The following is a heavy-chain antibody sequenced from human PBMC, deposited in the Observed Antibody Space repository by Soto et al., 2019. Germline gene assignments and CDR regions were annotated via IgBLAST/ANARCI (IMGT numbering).Heavy chain of an antibody. CDR2: IYYSGST. J-gene: IGHJ4*02. V-gene: IGHV4-31*03. D-gene: IGHD3-22*01. Sequence: SSETLSLTCTVSGGSISSGGYYWSWIRQHPGKGLEWIGYIYYSGSTYYNPSLKSRVTISVDTSKNQFSLKLSSVTAADTAVYYCARVLYYYDSSGYHLAGVDYWGQGTLVTVSS. CDR1: GGSISSGGYY. CDR3: ARVLYYYDSSGYHLAGVDY.